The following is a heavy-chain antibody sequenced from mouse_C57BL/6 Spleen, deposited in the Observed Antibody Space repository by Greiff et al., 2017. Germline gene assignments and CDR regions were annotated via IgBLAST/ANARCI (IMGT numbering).Heavy chain of an antibody. Sequence: EESGAELVRPGSSVKMSCKTSGYTFTSYGINWVKQRPGQGLEWIGYIYIGNGYTEYNEKFKGKATLTSDTSSSTADMQLSSLTSEDSAIYFCARGGVYGNYERYAMDYWGQGTSDTVSS. CDR3: ARGGVYGNYERYAMDY. V-gene: IGHV1-58*01. CDR1: GYTFTSYG. CDR2: IYIGNGYT. J-gene: IGHJ4*01. D-gene: IGHD2-1*01.